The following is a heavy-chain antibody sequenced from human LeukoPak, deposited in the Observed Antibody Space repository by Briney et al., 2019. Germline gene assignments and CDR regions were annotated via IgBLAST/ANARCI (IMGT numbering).Heavy chain of an antibody. Sequence: ASVKVSCKASGYTFTGYYMHWVRQAPGQGLGWMGWINPNSGGTNYAQKFQGRVTMTRDTFISTAYMELSRLRSDDTAVYYCARNLDCSGGSCYSFALQLFDYWGQGTLVTVSS. D-gene: IGHD2-15*01. CDR1: GYTFTGYY. CDR3: ARNLDCSGGSCYSFALQLFDY. CDR2: INPNSGGT. V-gene: IGHV1-2*02. J-gene: IGHJ4*02.